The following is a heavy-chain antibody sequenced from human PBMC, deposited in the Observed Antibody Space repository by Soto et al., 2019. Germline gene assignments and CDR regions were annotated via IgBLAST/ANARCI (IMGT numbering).Heavy chain of an antibody. V-gene: IGHV4-59*08. D-gene: IGHD4-17*01. CDR1: GGSISCYY. CDR2: IYYTGST. Sequence: SETLSLTCTVSGGSISCYYWSWIRQPPGKRLEWIGYIYYTGSTNYNPSLRSRVTISIDTSKNQFSLKLSSVTAADTAVYYCARLFHDYGDYGFDYWGQGTLVTVSS. CDR3: ARLFHDYGDYGFDY. J-gene: IGHJ4*02.